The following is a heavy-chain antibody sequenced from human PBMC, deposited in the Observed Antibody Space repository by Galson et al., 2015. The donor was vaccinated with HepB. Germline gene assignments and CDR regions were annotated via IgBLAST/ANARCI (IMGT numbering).Heavy chain of an antibody. CDR1: GYTFTGYY. J-gene: IGHJ6*02. D-gene: IGHD6-13*01. Sequence: SVKVSCKASGYTFTGYYMHWVRQAPGQGLEWMGWINPNSGGTNYAQKFQGRVTMTRDTSISTAYMELSRLRSDDTAVYYCARGGRKILGVSSSWNNYYYYYGMDVWGQGTTVTVSS. V-gene: IGHV1-2*02. CDR2: INPNSGGT. CDR3: ARGGRKILGVSSSWNNYYYYYGMDV.